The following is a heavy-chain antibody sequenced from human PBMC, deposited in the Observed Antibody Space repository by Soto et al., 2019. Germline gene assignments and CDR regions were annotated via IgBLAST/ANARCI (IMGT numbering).Heavy chain of an antibody. D-gene: IGHD2-2*01. CDR3: ARGPSSLTRFDY. CDR1: GFTFSSYA. Sequence: GGFLRLSFAASGFTFSSYAMRWFRQAPGKGVEWVEVKSYDGSNKYYADSVKGRFTINRDNSKNTLYLQMNSLRAEDTAVYYCARGPSSLTRFDYWGQGTLVTVSS. CDR2: KSYDGSNK. V-gene: IGHV3-30-3*01. J-gene: IGHJ4*02.